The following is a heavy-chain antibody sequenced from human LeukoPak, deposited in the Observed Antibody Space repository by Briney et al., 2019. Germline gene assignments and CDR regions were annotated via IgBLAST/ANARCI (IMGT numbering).Heavy chain of an antibody. V-gene: IGHV3-74*01. CDR3: AREVDDNWNGNFDY. Sequence: AGGSLRLSCAASGFTFSSYLMHWVRQAPGKGLVWVSRINSDGSSTSYADSVKGRSTISRDNAKNTLYLQMNSLRAEDTAVYYCAREVDDNWNGNFDYWGQGTLVTVSS. CDR1: GFTFSSYL. J-gene: IGHJ4*02. D-gene: IGHD1-20*01. CDR2: INSDGSST.